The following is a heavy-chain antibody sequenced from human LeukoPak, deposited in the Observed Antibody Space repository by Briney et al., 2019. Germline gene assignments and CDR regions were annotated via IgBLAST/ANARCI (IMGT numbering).Heavy chain of an antibody. CDR2: IIPIFGTA. CDR3: ARVSGVTMIVVATRGWFDP. CDR1: GGAFSSYA. Sequence: SVKVSCKASGGAFSSYAISWVRQAPGQGLEWMGGIIPIFGTANYAQKFQGRVTITADESTSTAYMGLSSLRSEDTAVYYCARVSGVTMIVVATRGWFDPWGQGTLVTVSS. V-gene: IGHV1-69*13. D-gene: IGHD3-22*01. J-gene: IGHJ5*02.